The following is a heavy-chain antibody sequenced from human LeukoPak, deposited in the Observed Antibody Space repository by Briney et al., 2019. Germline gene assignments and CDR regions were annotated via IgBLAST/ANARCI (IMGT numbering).Heavy chain of an antibody. CDR3: ARSTMVNTATGWFDP. CDR2: IYNGGNT. J-gene: IGHJ5*02. D-gene: IGHD4/OR15-4a*01. CDR1: GASISSYY. V-gene: IGHV4-59*12. Sequence: SETLSLTCTVSGASISSYYWSCIRQPPGRGLEWIGYIYNGGNTNYNPSLKSRVTMSVDTSKNQISLELSSLTAADTAMYYCARSTMVNTATGWFDPWGQGTLVTVSS.